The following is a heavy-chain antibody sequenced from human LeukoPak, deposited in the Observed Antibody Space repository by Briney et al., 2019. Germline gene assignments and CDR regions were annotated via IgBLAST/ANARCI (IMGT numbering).Heavy chain of an antibody. V-gene: IGHV3-23*01. J-gene: IGHJ3*02. D-gene: IGHD3-10*01. Sequence: GGSLRLPCEASGFIFTSYVMNWVRQAPGKGLEWVSSISGNGDTTYYADSVKGRFTISRADSKNALYLQLNSLRAEDTAVYYCAKDGGYSMRAHDAFHIWAEETMVTISS. CDR1: GFIFTSYV. CDR3: AKDGGYSMRAHDAFHI. CDR2: ISGNGDTT.